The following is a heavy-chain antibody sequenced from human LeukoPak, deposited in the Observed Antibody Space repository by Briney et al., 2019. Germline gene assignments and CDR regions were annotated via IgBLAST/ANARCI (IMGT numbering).Heavy chain of an antibody. CDR1: GGSFSGYY. J-gene: IGHJ3*02. V-gene: IGHV4-34*01. CDR3: ARVYRLIWFGDLAFDI. Sequence: SETLSLTCAVYGGSFSGYYWNWIRQPPGKGLEWIGEINQSGTTNYNPSLKSRVTISADTSKKQFSLKLSSVTAADTAVYYCARVYRLIWFGDLAFDIWGQGTMVTVSS. CDR2: INQSGTT. D-gene: IGHD3-10*01.